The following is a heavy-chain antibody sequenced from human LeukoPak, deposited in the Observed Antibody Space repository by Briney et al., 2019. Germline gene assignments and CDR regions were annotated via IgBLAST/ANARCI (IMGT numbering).Heavy chain of an antibody. V-gene: IGHV4-61*02. J-gene: IGHJ5*02. D-gene: IGHD2-2*01. Sequence: SETLSLTCTVSGGSISSGRYRWSWIRQPAGKTLEWIGRIYTSESTNYNPSLKSRVTISIDTSKNQFSLKLTSVTAADTAVYYCARDSFEETCSSTICPLEDWFDPWGQGTLVTVSS. CDR2: IYTSEST. CDR3: ARDSFEETCSSTICPLEDWFDP. CDR1: GGSISSGRYR.